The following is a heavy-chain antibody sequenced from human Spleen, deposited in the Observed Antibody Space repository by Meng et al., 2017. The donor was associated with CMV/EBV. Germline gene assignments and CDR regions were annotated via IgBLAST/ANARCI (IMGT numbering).Heavy chain of an antibody. CDR1: GYSFTGYS. CDR3: ARAEGGEFTLTFWFDP. V-gene: IGHV1-2*02. D-gene: IGHD3-16*01. J-gene: IGHJ5*02. Sequence: ASVKVSCKASGYSFTGYSLYWVRQAPGQGLEWMGWINPDNGDADYAQKFQGRVTVTWDTSITTAYMELSRLRSEDTAVYYCARAEGGEFTLTFWFDPWGQGTLVTVSS. CDR2: INPDNGDA.